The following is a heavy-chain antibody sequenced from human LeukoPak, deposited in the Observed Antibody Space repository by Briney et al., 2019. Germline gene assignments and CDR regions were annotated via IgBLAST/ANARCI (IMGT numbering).Heavy chain of an antibody. CDR3: AVVGATTDYYYYMDV. V-gene: IGHV1-69*05. D-gene: IGHD1-26*01. J-gene: IGHJ6*03. CDR1: GGTFSSYA. CDR2: IIPIFGTA. Sequence: GASVKVSCKASGGTFSSYANSWVRQAPGQGLEWMGGIIPIFGTANYAQKFQGRVTITTDESTSTAYMELSSLRSEDTAVYYCAVVGATTDYYYYMDVWGKGTTVTVSS.